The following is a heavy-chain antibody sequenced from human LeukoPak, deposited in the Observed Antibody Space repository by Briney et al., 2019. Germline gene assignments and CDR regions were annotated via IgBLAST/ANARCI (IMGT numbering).Heavy chain of an antibody. CDR1: GYTFTSYG. V-gene: IGHV1-18*01. Sequence: TSVKVSCKASGYTFTSYGISWVQQAPGQGLEWMGWISAYNGNTNYAQKFQGRVTMTRNTSISTAYMELSSLRSEDTAVYYCARGFWSGYYTTLDAFDIWGQGTMVTVSS. J-gene: IGHJ3*02. CDR2: ISAYNGNT. CDR3: ARGFWSGYYTTLDAFDI. D-gene: IGHD3-3*01.